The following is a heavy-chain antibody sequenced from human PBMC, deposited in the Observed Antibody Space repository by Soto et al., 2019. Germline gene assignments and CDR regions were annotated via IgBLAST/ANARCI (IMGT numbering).Heavy chain of an antibody. V-gene: IGHV1-18*01. Sequence: ASVKVSCKASGYTFTSYGISWVRQAPGQGLEWMGWISAYNGNTNYAQKLQGRVTMTTDTSTSTAYMELRSLRSDDTAVYYCARDKSLRSRDGYIMLLGDWGQGTLVTVSS. CDR1: GYTFTSYG. CDR2: ISAYNGNT. J-gene: IGHJ4*02. D-gene: IGHD3-16*01. CDR3: ARDKSLRSRDGYIMLLGD.